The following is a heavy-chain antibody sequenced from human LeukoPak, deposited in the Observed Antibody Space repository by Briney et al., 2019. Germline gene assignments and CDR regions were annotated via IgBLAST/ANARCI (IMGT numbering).Heavy chain of an antibody. CDR1: GFSLSTSAVG. J-gene: IGHJ4*02. Sequence: SGPTLLKPTPPLTLTCTFSGFSLSTSAVGVGWIRQPPGKALEWLALIYWNDDKRYSPSLKSRLTITKDTSKNQVVLIMTSMDPVDTATYYCAHRQVVATHFDYWGQGTLVTVSS. CDR3: AHRQVVATHFDY. CDR2: IYWNDDK. D-gene: IGHD2-15*01. V-gene: IGHV2-5*01.